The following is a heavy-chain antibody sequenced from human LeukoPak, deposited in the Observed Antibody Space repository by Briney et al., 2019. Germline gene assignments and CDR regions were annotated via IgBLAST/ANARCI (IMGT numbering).Heavy chain of an antibody. D-gene: IGHD3-22*01. Sequence: PGGSLRLSCAASEFTFKSYVMSWARQAPGKGLEWVSRISFSGGSTYYADSVKGRFTISRDNSKNTLYLQMNSLRAEDTAVYYCARVRKVMYYYDSSGYYYFDYWGQGTLVTVSS. CDR2: ISFSGGST. CDR1: EFTFKSYV. CDR3: ARVRKVMYYYDSSGYYYFDY. J-gene: IGHJ4*02. V-gene: IGHV3-23*01.